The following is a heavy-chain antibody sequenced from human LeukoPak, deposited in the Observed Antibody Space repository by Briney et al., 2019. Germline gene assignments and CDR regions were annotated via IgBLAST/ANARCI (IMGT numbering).Heavy chain of an antibody. Sequence: PGGSLRLSCTASGFSISNAWMNWVRQGPGKGLEWVGRIGSKTDGGTTDYAAPVKGRFTISRDDSKTTLYLQMNSLKTEDTAIYYRSRRNCSNSFGWGQGTTGTVSS. CDR2: IGSKTDGGTT. V-gene: IGHV3-15*07. CDR3: SRRNCSNSFG. CDR1: GFSISNAW. D-gene: IGHD2-21*01. J-gene: IGHJ6*01.